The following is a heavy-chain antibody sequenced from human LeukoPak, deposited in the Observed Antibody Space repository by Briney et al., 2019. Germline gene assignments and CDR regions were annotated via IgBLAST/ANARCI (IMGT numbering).Heavy chain of an antibody. CDR1: GGSFSGYS. CDR2: INQSRST. J-gene: IGHJ5*01. V-gene: IGHV4-34*01. CDR3: ARCDSGGWFFDS. Sequence: SETLSLTCAVSGGSFSGYSWNWIRQSPGKGLEWIGEINQSRSTKYNPSLKSRVTISIDTSKSQFSMRLNSVTAADTALYYCARCDSGGWFFDSWGQGALVTVSS. D-gene: IGHD6-19*01.